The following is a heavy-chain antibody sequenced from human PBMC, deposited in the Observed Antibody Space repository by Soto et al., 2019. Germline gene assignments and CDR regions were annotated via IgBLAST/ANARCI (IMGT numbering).Heavy chain of an antibody. CDR2: IYYSGST. CDR3: ARGRAHGSYYGSGSLFAP. CDR1: GGSISSGDYY. Sequence: QVQLQESGPGLVKPSQTLSLTCTVSGGSISSGDYYWSWIRQPPGKGLEWIGYIYYSGSTYYNPFLKSRVTISVDTSKHQFSLQLSSVTAADTAGYYCARGRAHGSYYGSGSLFAPWGQGTLVTVSS. D-gene: IGHD3-10*01. V-gene: IGHV4-30-4*01. J-gene: IGHJ5*02.